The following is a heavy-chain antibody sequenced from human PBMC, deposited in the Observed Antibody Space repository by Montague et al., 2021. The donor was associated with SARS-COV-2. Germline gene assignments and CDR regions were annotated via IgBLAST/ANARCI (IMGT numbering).Heavy chain of an antibody. CDR1: GDSISSGYFY. CDR3: ARAFDWLSITRYWYFDL. D-gene: IGHD3-9*01. V-gene: IGHV4-39*07. J-gene: IGHJ2*01. CDR2: IHYSGIT. Sequence: SETLSLTCTVSGDSISSGYFYWGWIRQPPGKGLEWVGTIHYSGITYYNPSLKSRVTISVDTSKNQFSLKLSSVTAADTAVYYCARAFDWLSITRYWYFDLWGQGTTVTVSS.